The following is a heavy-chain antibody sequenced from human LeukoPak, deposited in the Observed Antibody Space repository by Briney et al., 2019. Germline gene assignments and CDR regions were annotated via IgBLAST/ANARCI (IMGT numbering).Heavy chain of an antibody. CDR3: ARGGITVVRGVRQYFQH. V-gene: IGHV7-4-1*02. D-gene: IGHD3-10*01. CDR2: INTNTGNP. J-gene: IGHJ1*01. Sequence: ASVKVSCKASGYTFTSYAMNWVRQAPGQGLEWMGWINTNTGNPTYAQGFTGRFVFSLDTSVSTAYLQISSLKAEDTAVYYCARGGITVVRGVRQYFQHWGQGTLVTVSS. CDR1: GYTFTSYA.